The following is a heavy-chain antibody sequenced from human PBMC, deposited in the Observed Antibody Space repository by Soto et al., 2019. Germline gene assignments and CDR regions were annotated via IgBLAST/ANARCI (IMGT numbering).Heavy chain of an antibody. V-gene: IGHV3-23*01. CDR3: AKGRESSGSYRPFDY. J-gene: IGHJ4*02. D-gene: IGHD3-22*01. CDR1: GFTFISYA. Sequence: GGSLRLSCAASGFTFISYAMSWVRQAPGKGLEWVSAISGGGVATNYADSVKGRFTISRDNSKNTLYLQMNSLRAEDTAVYYCAKGRESSGSYRPFDYWGQGTLVTVSS. CDR2: ISGGGVAT.